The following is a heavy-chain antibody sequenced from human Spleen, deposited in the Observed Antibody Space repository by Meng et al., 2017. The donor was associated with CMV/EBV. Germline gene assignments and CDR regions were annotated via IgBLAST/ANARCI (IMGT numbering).Heavy chain of an antibody. CDR2: IYPNSGGT. Sequence: ASVKVSCKASGYTFTDHYFHWVRQAPGQGLEWMGWIYPNSGGTHYAQKFQGRLTVTTDTSISTGYMELSSLGSDDTAVYYCARVHGVLAYFDYWGQGTLVTVSS. D-gene: IGHD4-17*01. V-gene: IGHV1-2*02. CDR3: ARVHGVLAYFDY. CDR1: GYTFTDHY. J-gene: IGHJ4*02.